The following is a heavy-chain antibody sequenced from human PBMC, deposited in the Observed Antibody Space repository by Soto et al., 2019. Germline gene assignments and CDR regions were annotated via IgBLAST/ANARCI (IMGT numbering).Heavy chain of an antibody. CDR3: ARDRLDTVDAFDI. V-gene: IGHV4-31*03. D-gene: IGHD2-2*03. CDR1: GGSISSGGYY. Sequence: SETLSLTCTVPGGSISSGGYYWSWIRQHPGKGLEWIGYIYYSGSTYYNPSLKSRVTISVDTSKNQFSLKLSSVTAADTAVYYCARDRLDTVDAFDIWGQGTMVTVSS. CDR2: IYYSGST. J-gene: IGHJ3*02.